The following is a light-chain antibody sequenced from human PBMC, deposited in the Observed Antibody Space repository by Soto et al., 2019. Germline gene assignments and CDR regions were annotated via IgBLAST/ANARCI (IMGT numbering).Light chain of an antibody. CDR2: EVN. V-gene: IGLV2-14*01. J-gene: IGLJ1*01. Sequence: QSPLTQPASLSASPGQSITISCTGTSSDIGAYDYVSWFQQHPGKAPKLMISEVNNRPSGVSNRFSGPKSGNTAYLTISGLQVEDEAEYFCLSFTTTSTHVFGTGTKVTVL. CDR1: SSDIGAYDY. CDR3: LSFTTTSTHV.